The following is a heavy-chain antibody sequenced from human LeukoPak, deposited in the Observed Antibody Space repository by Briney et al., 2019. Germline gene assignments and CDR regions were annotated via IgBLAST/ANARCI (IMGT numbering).Heavy chain of an antibody. CDR3: AKESGYYHVSPFDY. V-gene: IGHV3-23*01. J-gene: IGHJ4*02. Sequence: RGSLRLSCAASGFTFSSYAMSWVRQAPGKGLGWVSGISGSGGTTYYADSVKGRFTISRDNSKSTLYLQMNSLRVEDTAVYYCAKESGYYHVSPFDYWGQGALVTVSS. CDR1: GFTFSSYA. D-gene: IGHD2/OR15-2a*01. CDR2: ISGSGGTT.